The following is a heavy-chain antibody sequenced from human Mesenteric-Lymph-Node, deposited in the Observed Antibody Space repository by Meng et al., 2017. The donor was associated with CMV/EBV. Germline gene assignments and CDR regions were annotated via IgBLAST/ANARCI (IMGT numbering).Heavy chain of an antibody. D-gene: IGHD3-3*01. Sequence: ESLKISCTVSGGSISSYYWSWIRQPPGKGLEWIGYIYHSGSTSRNPSLKSRVGISVDTSKNQFSLKLSSVTAADTAVYYCARGPRFLEWSFSAFDIWGQGTMVTVSS. CDR3: ARGPRFLEWSFSAFDI. CDR2: IYHSGST. CDR1: GGSISSYY. J-gene: IGHJ3*02. V-gene: IGHV4-59*01.